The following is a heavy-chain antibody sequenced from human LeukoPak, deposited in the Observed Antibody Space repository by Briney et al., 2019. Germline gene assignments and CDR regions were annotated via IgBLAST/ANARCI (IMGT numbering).Heavy chain of an antibody. J-gene: IGHJ4*02. CDR2: IKSKTDGGTT. Sequence: GGSLRLSCAASGFTFRNASMSWVRQAPGKGLEWVGRIKSKTDGGTTDYAAPVKGRFTISRDDSKNTLYLQMNSLTTEDTAVYFCAHRDSTMVRVDYWGQGTLVTVSS. CDR3: AHRDSTMVRVDY. CDR1: GFTFRNAS. D-gene: IGHD5-18*01. V-gene: IGHV3-15*01.